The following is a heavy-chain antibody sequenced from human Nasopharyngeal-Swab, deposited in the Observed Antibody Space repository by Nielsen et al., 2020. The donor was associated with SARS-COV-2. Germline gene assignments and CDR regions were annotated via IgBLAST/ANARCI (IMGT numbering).Heavy chain of an antibody. J-gene: IGHJ4*02. CDR3: ARAEKSGFDY. Sequence: ASVKVSCKASGYTFTSYGISWVRQAPGQGLEWMGWISAYNGNTNYAQKFQGRVTMTRNTSISTAYMELSSLRSDDTAVYYCARAEKSGFDYWGQGTLVTVSS. V-gene: IGHV1-18*01. D-gene: IGHD3-3*01. CDR1: GYTFTSYG. CDR2: ISAYNGNT.